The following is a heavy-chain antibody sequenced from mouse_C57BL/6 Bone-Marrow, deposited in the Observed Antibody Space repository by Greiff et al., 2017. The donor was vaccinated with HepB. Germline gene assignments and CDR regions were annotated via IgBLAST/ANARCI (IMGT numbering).Heavy chain of an antibody. V-gene: IGHV1-26*01. CDR3: VTTELFDY. CDR2: INPNNGGT. Sequence: EVQLQQSGPELVKPGASVKISCKASGYTFTDYYMNWVKQSHGKSLEWIGDINPNNGGTSYNQKFKGKATLTVDKSSSTAYMELRSLTSEDSAVYYSVTTELFDYWGQGTTLTVSS. D-gene: IGHD1-1*01. CDR1: GYTFTDYY. J-gene: IGHJ2*01.